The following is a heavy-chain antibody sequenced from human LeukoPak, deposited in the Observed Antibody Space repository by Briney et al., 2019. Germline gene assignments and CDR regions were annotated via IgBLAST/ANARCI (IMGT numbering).Heavy chain of an antibody. V-gene: IGHV1-8*01. D-gene: IGHD3-22*01. Sequence: GASVKVSCTASGYTFTSYDINWVRQATGQGLEWMGWMNPNSGNTGYAQKFQGRVTMTRNTSISTAYMELSSLRSEDTAVYYCARNVGYDSSGEWWFDPWGQGTLVTVSS. CDR3: ARNVGYDSSGEWWFDP. J-gene: IGHJ5*02. CDR1: GYTFTSYD. CDR2: MNPNSGNT.